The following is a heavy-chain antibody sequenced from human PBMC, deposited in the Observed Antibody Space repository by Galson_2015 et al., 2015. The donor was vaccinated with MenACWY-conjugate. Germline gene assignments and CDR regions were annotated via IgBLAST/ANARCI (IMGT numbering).Heavy chain of an antibody. D-gene: IGHD3-3*02. CDR3: ARARGRALGLFDF. Sequence: LSLTCTVSGGSISPYYWSWIRQPPGTGLEWIGYIYYNGNTNSDPSFKSRVTISVDTSKNQFSLKLSSVTAADTAIYYCARARGRALGLFDFWGQGTLITVSS. CDR1: GGSISPYY. V-gene: IGHV4-59*13. CDR2: IYYNGNT. J-gene: IGHJ4*02.